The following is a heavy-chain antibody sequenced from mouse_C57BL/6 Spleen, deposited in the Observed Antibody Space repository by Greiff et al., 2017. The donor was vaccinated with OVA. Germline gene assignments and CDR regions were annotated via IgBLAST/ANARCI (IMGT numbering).Heavy chain of an antibody. CDR1: GYTFTSYW. V-gene: IGHV1-50*01. CDR2: IDPSDSYT. D-gene: IGHD1-1*01. J-gene: IGHJ2*01. Sequence: QVQLQQPGAELVKPGASVKLSCKASGYTFTSYWMQWVKQRPGQGLEWIGEIDPSDSYTNYNPKFKGKATLTVDTSSSTAYMQLSSLTSEDSAVYYCARRGITTVEGYWGQGTTLTVSS. CDR3: ARRGITTVEGY.